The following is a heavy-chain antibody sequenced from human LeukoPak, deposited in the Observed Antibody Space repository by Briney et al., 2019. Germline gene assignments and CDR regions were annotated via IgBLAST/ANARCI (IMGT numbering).Heavy chain of an antibody. CDR1: GLTFSSYN. Sequence: GGSLRLSCAASGLTFSSYNMNWVRQAPGKGLEWVSSISSSSSYIYYADSMKGRFTISRDNAKNSLYLQMNSLRAEDTAVYYCARGSDVVATMRTVFDYWGQGTLVTVSS. V-gene: IGHV3-21*06. J-gene: IGHJ4*02. CDR2: ISSSSSYI. D-gene: IGHD5-12*01. CDR3: ARGSDVVATMRTVFDY.